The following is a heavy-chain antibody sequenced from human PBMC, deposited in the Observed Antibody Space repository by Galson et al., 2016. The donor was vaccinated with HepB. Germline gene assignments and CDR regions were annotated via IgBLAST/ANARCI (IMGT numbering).Heavy chain of an antibody. V-gene: IGHV3-23*01. Sequence: SLRLSCAASGFSISIYSMNWVRQAPGKGLEWVSAIRGSGTGTSYTDSVKGRFTISRDNSKNTLYLQMNSLRADDAAVYYCAKISLVWYNSGWGGSFDIWGRGTMVTVSS. J-gene: IGHJ3*02. CDR2: IRGSGTGT. D-gene: IGHD6-19*01. CDR1: GFSISIYS. CDR3: AKISLVWYNSGWGGSFDI.